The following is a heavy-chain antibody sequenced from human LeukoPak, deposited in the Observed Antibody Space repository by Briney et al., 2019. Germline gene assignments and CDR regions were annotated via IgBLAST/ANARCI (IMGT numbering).Heavy chain of an antibody. J-gene: IGHJ6*03. V-gene: IGHV4-38-2*02. D-gene: IGHD6-13*01. CDR2: IYHSGST. CDR3: AREKQGHSSSWYGRRNYTDV. Sequence: SETLSLTCTVSGYSISSGYYWGWIRQPPGKGLEWIGSIYHSGSTYYNPSLKSRVTMSVDTSKNQFSLKLSSVTAADTAVYYCAREKQGHSSSWYGRRNYTDVWGKGTTVTISS. CDR1: GYSISSGYY.